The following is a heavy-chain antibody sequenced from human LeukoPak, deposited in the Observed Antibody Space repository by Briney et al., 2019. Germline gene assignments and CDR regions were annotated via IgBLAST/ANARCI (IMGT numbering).Heavy chain of an antibody. Sequence: SETLSLTCAVYGGSFSGYYWSWIRQPPGKGLEWIGEINHSGSTNYNPSLKSRVTISVDTSKNQFSMKLSSVTAADTAVYYCARLSYGDYAGYWGQGTLVTVSS. V-gene: IGHV4-34*01. CDR1: GGSFSGYY. CDR2: INHSGST. J-gene: IGHJ4*02. D-gene: IGHD4-17*01. CDR3: ARLSYGDYAGY.